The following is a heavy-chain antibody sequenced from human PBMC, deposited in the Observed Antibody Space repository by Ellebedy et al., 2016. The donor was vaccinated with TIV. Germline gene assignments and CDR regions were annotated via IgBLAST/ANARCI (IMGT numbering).Heavy chain of an antibody. CDR3: VRGWYSSGHCDVFAM. D-gene: IGHD6-19*01. CDR2: ISVEGRAV. V-gene: IGHV3-30*03. Sequence: GGSLRLSXVAFGFTFSNSVMHWVRKDPGKGLDWVAGISVEGRAVHSPDSVKGRFTISRDNAQNTVYLQMNSLRLEDTAVYYCVRGWYSSGHCDVFAMWGQGTIVTVSS. J-gene: IGHJ3*02. CDR1: GFTFSNSV.